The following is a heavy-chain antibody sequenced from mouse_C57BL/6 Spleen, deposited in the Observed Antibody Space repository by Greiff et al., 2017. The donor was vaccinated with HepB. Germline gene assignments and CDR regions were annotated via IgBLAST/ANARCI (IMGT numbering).Heavy chain of an antibody. J-gene: IGHJ3*01. CDR3: TGYDYLAWFAY. CDR1: GFNIKDDY. V-gene: IGHV14-4*01. Sequence: EVKLQESGAELVRPGASVKLSCTASGFNIKDDYMHWVKQRPEQGLEWIGWIDPENGDTEYASKFQGKATITADTSSNTAYLQLSSLTSEDTAVYYCTGYDYLAWFAYWGQGTLVTVSA. CDR2: IDPENGDT. D-gene: IGHD2-4*01.